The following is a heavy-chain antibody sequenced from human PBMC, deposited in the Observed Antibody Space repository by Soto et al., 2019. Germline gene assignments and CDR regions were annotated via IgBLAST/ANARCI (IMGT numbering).Heavy chain of an antibody. V-gene: IGHV4-59*01. D-gene: IGHD4-17*01. CDR1: VGSISGYY. CDR2: IYCSGSGWSP. Sequence: PSETLSLTCSVSVGSISGYYWGLIRQPPGKGLEFIGYIYCSGSGWSPSYSPSLESRVTISVDASKNQVSLKVLSVTSADAAVHFSARLQYGNNFEYWGPGTLVTFSS. CDR3: ARLQYGNNFEY. J-gene: IGHJ4*01.